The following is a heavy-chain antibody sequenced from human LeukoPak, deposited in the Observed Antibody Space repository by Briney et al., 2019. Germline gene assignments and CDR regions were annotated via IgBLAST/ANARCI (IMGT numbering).Heavy chain of an antibody. CDR2: IYYSGST. V-gene: IGHV4-31*03. CDR3: ARVTAGYCSSTSCYGWFDP. Sequence: SQTLSLTCTVSGGSISSGGYYWSWIRQHPGKGLEWIGYIYYSGSTYYNPSLKSRVTISVDTSKNQFSLKLSSVTAADTAVYYCARVTAGYCSSTSCYGWFDPWGQGTLVTVSS. D-gene: IGHD2-2*01. J-gene: IGHJ5*02. CDR1: GGSISSGGYY.